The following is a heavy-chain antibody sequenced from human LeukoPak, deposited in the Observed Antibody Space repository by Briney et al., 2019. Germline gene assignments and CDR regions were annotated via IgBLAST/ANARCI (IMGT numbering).Heavy chain of an antibody. CDR1: GYTFTGYY. Sequence: ASVKVSCKASGYTFTGYYMHWVRQAPGKGLEWMGGFDPEDGETIYAQKFQGRVTMTEDTSTDTAYMELSSLRSEDTAVYYCATDRGITIFGVPEGLWGQGTLVTVSS. CDR3: ATDRGITIFGVPEGL. V-gene: IGHV1-24*01. J-gene: IGHJ4*02. CDR2: FDPEDGET. D-gene: IGHD3-3*01.